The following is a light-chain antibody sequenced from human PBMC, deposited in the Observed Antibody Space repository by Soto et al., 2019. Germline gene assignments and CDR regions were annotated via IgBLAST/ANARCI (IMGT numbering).Light chain of an antibody. V-gene: IGKV3-11*01. CDR1: QSVSSY. Sequence: EIVLTQSPATLSLSPGDRATLSCRASQSVSSYVAWYQQKPGQAPRLLIYDASIRATGLPARFSGSGSGTDFTLTISSLEPEDFAVYYCQHRSNWPPLTFGGGTKVEIK. CDR2: DAS. CDR3: QHRSNWPPLT. J-gene: IGKJ4*01.